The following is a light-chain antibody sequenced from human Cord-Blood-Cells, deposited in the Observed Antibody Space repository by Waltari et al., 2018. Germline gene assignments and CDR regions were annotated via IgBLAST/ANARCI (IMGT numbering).Light chain of an antibody. CDR2: AAS. V-gene: IGKV1-39*01. CDR3: QQSYSTPFT. CDR1: QSISSY. J-gene: IGKJ3*01. Sequence: DIQLTQSPSSMSASVGARVTITCRASQSISSYLHWYQQKTGKAPKLLIYAASSLQSGVPSRFSGSGSGTDFTLTISSLQPEDFATYYCQQSYSTPFTFGPGTKVDIK.